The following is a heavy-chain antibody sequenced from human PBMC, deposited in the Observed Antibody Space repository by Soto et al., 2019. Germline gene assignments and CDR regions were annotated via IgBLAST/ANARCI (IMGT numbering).Heavy chain of an antibody. D-gene: IGHD6-13*01. CDR3: ARAQQQLSFLDY. J-gene: IGHJ4*02. CDR2: ISSSSSTI. V-gene: IGHV3-48*01. CDR1: GFTFSSYS. Sequence: EVQLVESGGGLVQPGGSLRLSCAASGFTFSSYSMNWVRQAPGKGLEWVSYISSSSSTIYYGDSVKGRFTISRDNAKNSLYLQMNSLRAEDTAVYYCARAQQQLSFLDYWGQGTLLTAAS.